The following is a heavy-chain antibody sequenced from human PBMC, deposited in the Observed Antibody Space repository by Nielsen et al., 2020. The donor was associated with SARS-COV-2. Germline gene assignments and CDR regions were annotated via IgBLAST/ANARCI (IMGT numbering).Heavy chain of an antibody. D-gene: IGHD2-15*01. CDR2: ISWNSGSI. Sequence: SLKISCAASGFTFDDYAMHWVRQAPGKGLEWVSGISWNSGSIGYADSVKGRFTISRGNAKNSLYLQMNSLRAEDTALYYCARGVRGFSNVLDYWGQGTLVTVSS. CDR3: ARGVRGFSNVLDY. V-gene: IGHV3-9*01. J-gene: IGHJ4*02. CDR1: GFTFDDYA.